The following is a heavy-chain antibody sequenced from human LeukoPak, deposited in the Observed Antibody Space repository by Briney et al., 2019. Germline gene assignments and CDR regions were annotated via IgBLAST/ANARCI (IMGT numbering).Heavy chain of an antibody. CDR1: GGSFSGYY. J-gene: IGHJ5*02. Sequence: SETLSLTCAVYGGSFSGYYWSWIRQPPGEGLEWIGYIYYSGSTYYNPSLKSRVTISVDTSKNQFSLKLSSVTAADTAVYYCARDSRDSSSWNIWFDPWGQGTLVTVSS. V-gene: IGHV4-30-4*08. CDR2: IYYSGST. D-gene: IGHD6-13*01. CDR3: ARDSRDSSSWNIWFDP.